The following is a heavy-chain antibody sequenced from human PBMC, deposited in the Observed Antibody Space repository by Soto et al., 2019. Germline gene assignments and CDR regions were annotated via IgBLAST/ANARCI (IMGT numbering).Heavy chain of an antibody. CDR1: GYTFTSYG. Sequence: GASVKVSCKASGYTFTSYGISCVRQAPGQGLEWMGWISAYNGNTNYAQKLQGRVTMTTDTSTSTAYMELRSLRSDDTAVYYCARTGYCISTSCYPGEDYYYGMDVWGQGTTVTVSS. CDR2: ISAYNGNT. V-gene: IGHV1-18*01. J-gene: IGHJ6*02. CDR3: ARTGYCISTSCYPGEDYYYGMDV. D-gene: IGHD2-2*01.